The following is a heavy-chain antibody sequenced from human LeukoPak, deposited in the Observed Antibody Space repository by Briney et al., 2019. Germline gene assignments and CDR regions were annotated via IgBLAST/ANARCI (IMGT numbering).Heavy chain of an antibody. V-gene: IGHV3-23*01. Sequence: PGGSLRLSCAASGFTFSSYAMSWVRQAPGKGLEWVSAISGSGGSTYYADSVKGRFTISRDNSKNTLYLQMNSLRAEDTAVYYCARVGGGCQWSPYCSLDYWGQGTLVTVSS. J-gene: IGHJ4*02. CDR1: GFTFSSYA. D-gene: IGHD6-13*01. CDR2: ISGSGGST. CDR3: ARVGGGCQWSPYCSLDY.